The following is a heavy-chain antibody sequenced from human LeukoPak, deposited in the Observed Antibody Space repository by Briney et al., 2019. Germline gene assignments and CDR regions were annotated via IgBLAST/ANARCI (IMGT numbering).Heavy chain of an antibody. CDR1: GFTVSSYY. J-gene: IGHJ3*02. D-gene: IGHD2-8*01. Sequence: GSLRLSCAASGFTVSSYYMTWVRQAPGKGLVWVSRINSDGSGTSDADFVKGRFTISRDNSKNTLYLQMNSLRAEDTAMYYCARDRLTNDAFDIWGQGTMVTVSS. CDR2: INSDGSGT. CDR3: ARDRLTNDAFDI. V-gene: IGHV3-74*01.